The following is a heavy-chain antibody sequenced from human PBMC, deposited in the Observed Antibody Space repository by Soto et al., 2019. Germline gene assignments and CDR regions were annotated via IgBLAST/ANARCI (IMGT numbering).Heavy chain of an antibody. CDR1: GYSFTAHY. J-gene: IGHJ6*02. D-gene: IGHD3-10*01. CDR3: ARVSCPLGSGSTCPINGLEF. V-gene: IGHV1-2*02. CDR2: IKTGNRGT. Sequence: ASGKVSCKASGYSFTAHYMHWIRHVSGKRLEYLGWIKTGNRGTYYAPKCLGSVRLCRHTSTNTACMEVSGLHSDDTGVYFCARVSCPLGSGSTCPINGLEFCDQGTT.